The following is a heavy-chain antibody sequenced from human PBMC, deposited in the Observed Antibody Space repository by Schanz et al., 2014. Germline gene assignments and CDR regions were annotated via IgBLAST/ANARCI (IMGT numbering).Heavy chain of an antibody. CDR2: TSTDGTKT. Sequence: QVQLVESGGGVVQPGTSLRLSCAASGFTFRGHAMHWVRQAPGQGLEKVAVTSTDGTKTYYAASVRGRFTISRDNSKNTVYLQMNSLRSEDTAVYYCTRDRGALINHKDALDLWGQGTMVSVSS. J-gene: IGHJ3*01. V-gene: IGHV3-30*04. CDR1: GFTFRGHA. CDR3: TRDRGALINHKDALDL. D-gene: IGHD3-16*01.